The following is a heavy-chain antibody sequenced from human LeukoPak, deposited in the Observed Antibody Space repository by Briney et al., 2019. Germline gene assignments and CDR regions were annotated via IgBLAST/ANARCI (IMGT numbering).Heavy chain of an antibody. CDR1: GGTFSSYA. V-gene: IGHV1-69*04. Sequence: GSSVKVSCKASGGTFSSYAISWVRQAPGQGLEWMGRIIPILGIANYAQKFQGRVTITADKSTSTAYMELSSLRSEDTAVYYCARGSYYDSSGYSRQWFDPWSQGTLVTVSS. CDR3: ARGSYYDSSGYSRQWFDP. J-gene: IGHJ5*02. D-gene: IGHD3-22*01. CDR2: IIPILGIA.